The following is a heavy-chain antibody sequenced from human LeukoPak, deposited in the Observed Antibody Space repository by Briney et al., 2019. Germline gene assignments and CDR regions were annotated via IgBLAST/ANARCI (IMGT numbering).Heavy chain of an antibody. CDR2: ISGSGRYT. V-gene: IGHV3-23*01. CDR1: GFTFNSYA. CDR3: AKETGDDSGNYYAY. Sequence: PGGSLRLSCAASGFTFNSYAMSWVRQAPGKGLEWVSAISGSGRYTYFADSVKGRFTISRDNSKNTVYLQMSSLKAEDTAVYYCAKETGDDSGNYYAYWGQGTLVTVSS. D-gene: IGHD3-22*01. J-gene: IGHJ4*02.